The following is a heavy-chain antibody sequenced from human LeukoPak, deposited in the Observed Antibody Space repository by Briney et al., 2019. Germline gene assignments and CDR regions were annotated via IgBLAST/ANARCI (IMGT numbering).Heavy chain of an antibody. D-gene: IGHD6-19*01. V-gene: IGHV1-18*01. CDR2: ISAYNGNT. J-gene: IGHJ4*02. CDR3: ARDGRLTVADYFDY. CDR1: GYTFTSYG. Sequence: GASVKVSCKASGYTFTSYGISWVRQAPGQGLEWMGWISAYNGNTNYAQKLQGRVTMTRDTSISTAYMELSRLRSDNTAVYYCARDGRLTVADYFDYWGQGTLVTVSS.